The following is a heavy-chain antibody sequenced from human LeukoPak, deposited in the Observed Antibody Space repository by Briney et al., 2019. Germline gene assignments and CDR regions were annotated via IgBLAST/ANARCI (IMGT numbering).Heavy chain of an antibody. CDR2: ISSDGGGT. D-gene: IGHD3-22*01. V-gene: IGHV3-64*04. CDR1: GFTFSTYA. J-gene: IGHJ4*02. CDR3: ARCPESSGYYYELDS. Sequence: GGSLTLSCSASGFTFSTYAMHWVRQAPGKGLEYFSAISSDGGGTYYADSVKGRFTVSRDNSKNTLYLQMNSLRAEDTAVYYCARCPESSGYYYELDSWGQGTLVTVSS.